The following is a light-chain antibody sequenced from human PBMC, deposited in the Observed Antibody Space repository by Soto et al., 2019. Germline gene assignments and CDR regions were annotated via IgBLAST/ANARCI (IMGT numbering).Light chain of an antibody. J-gene: IGLJ3*02. V-gene: IGLV1-44*01. Sequence: QSALTQPPSASGTPGQRVSISCSGSSSNIGSNAVNWYQQLPGTAPKLHIYNNDQRPSGVPDRFSGSKSGTSASLAISGLQSDDEADYFCAAWDDSLNGWVFGGGTKLTVL. CDR2: NND. CDR3: AAWDDSLNGWV. CDR1: SSNIGSNA.